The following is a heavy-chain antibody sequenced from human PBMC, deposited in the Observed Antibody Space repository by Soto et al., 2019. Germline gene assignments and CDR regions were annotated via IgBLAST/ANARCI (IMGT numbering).Heavy chain of an antibody. CDR2: MSYDGSNE. V-gene: IGHV3-30-3*01. Sequence: QVQLVESGGGVVQPGRSLRLSCAASGFTFSSNAMHWVRQAPGKGLERVAVMSYDGSNEYYADSVKGRFTISRDNSKNTLYLQMNSLRAEDTAVYYCARDSILSGTTRPPPLDYWGQGPLVTVSS. D-gene: IGHD4-17*01. CDR1: GFTFSSNA. CDR3: ARDSILSGTTRPPPLDY. J-gene: IGHJ4*02.